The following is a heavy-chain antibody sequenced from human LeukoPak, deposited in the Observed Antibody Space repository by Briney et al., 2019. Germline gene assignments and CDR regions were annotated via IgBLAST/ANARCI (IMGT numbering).Heavy chain of an antibody. J-gene: IGHJ6*02. V-gene: IGHV3-7*01. D-gene: IGHD6-19*01. Sequence: GGSLRLPCAASGFTFSSYWMSWVRQAPGKGLEWVANIKQDGSEKYYVDSVKGRFTISRDNAKNSLYLQMNSLRAEDTAVYYCARTRIAVAGEPYYYYGMDVWGQGTTVTVSS. CDR3: ARTRIAVAGEPYYYYGMDV. CDR2: IKQDGSEK. CDR1: GFTFSSYW.